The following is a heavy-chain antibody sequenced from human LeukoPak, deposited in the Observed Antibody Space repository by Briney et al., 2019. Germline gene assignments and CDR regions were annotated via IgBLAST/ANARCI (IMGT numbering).Heavy chain of an antibody. J-gene: IGHJ5*02. CDR2: INAHGDTT. CDR1: GFSFDKYW. D-gene: IGHD3-16*01. CDR3: VKDLPVLQS. V-gene: IGHV3-74*01. Sequence: GGSLRLSCAASGFSFDKYWMKWVRQGPGKELVWVSRINAHGDTTGYADSVKGRFTISRDNAKNTVYLQMNGLRGDDTAVYYCVKDLPVLQSWGQGTLVTVSS.